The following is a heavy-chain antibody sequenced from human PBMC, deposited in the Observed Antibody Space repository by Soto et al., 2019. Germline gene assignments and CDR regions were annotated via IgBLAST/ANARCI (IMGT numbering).Heavy chain of an antibody. D-gene: IGHD2-15*01. CDR3: ARGLRRWSRAKYSQH. CDR1: GGSFSGYY. Sequence: QVQLQQWGAGLLKPSETLSLTCAVYGGSFSGYYWSWIRQPPGKGLEWIGEINHSGSTNYNPSLKSRVTISVDTSKNQFPLKLSSVTAADTAVYYGARGLRRWSRAKYSQHWGQGPLVTVSS. CDR2: INHSGST. J-gene: IGHJ1*01. V-gene: IGHV4-34*01.